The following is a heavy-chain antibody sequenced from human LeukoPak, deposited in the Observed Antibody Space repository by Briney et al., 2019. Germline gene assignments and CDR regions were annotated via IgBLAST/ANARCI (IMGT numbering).Heavy chain of an antibody. Sequence: PAGSLRLSCAASGFTFSVSVTHWVRQAPGKGLEYVSVISSNGGSTSYANSVKGRFTISRDNSKNTLYLQMGSLRAEDMAVYYCARDLSGGGLDYWGQGTLVTVSS. D-gene: IGHD3-10*01. CDR3: ARDLSGGGLDY. V-gene: IGHV3-64*01. CDR2: ISSNGGST. J-gene: IGHJ4*02. CDR1: GFTFSVSV.